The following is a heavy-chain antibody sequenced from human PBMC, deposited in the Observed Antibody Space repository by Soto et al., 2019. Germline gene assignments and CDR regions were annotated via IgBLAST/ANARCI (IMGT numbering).Heavy chain of an antibody. CDR1: GFTFSNAW. D-gene: IGHD6-13*01. CDR2: IKSKTDGGTT. Sequence: GGSLRLSCAASGFTFSNAWMNWVRQAPGKGLEWVGRIKSKTDGGTTDYAAPVKGRFTISRDDSKNTLYLQMNSLKTEDTAVYYCTTGGSSSWYVGCYYYGMDVWGQGTTVTVSS. CDR3: TTGGSSSWYVGCYYYGMDV. V-gene: IGHV3-15*07. J-gene: IGHJ6*02.